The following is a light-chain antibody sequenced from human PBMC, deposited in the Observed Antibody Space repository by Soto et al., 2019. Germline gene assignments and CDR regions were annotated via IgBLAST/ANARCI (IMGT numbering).Light chain of an antibody. V-gene: IGLV3-21*02. J-gene: IGLJ1*01. Sequence: SYELTQPPSVSVAPGQTARITCGGNNIESKSVHWYQQRPGQAPVLVLYDDGNRPSGIPERLSGSNSGSTATLTISSVEVSDEADYFCQVWDISSDQYLFGPGTKVTVL. CDR2: DDG. CDR1: NIESKS. CDR3: QVWDISSDQYL.